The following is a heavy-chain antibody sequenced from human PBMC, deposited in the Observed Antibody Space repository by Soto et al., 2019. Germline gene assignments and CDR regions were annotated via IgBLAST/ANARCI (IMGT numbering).Heavy chain of an antibody. D-gene: IGHD5-12*01. J-gene: IGHJ3*01. CDR2: IYNSDTS. V-gene: IGHV4-4*08. Sequence: SETLSLTCTVSGVSISTKYWSWIRQSPGRGLEWIGYIYNSDTSTYNPSVKSRVTISADTSKNQFSLKLTSVTAADTAMYFCAGGPRTGGATPSGPLDVWGQGTMVTVSS. CDR1: GVSISTKY. CDR3: AGGPRTGGATPSGPLDV.